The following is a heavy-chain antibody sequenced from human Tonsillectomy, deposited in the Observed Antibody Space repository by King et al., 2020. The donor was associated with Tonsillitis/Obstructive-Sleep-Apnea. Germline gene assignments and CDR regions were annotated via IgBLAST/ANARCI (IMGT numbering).Heavy chain of an antibody. J-gene: IGHJ4*02. CDR1: GFTFSSYA. V-gene: IGHV3-64D*06. CDR3: VKDRYCSSTSCYYYFDY. CDR2: ISSNGGST. Sequence: VQLVQSGGGLVKPGGSLRLSCSASGFTFSSYAMHWVRQAPGKGLEYVSAISSNGGSTYYADSVKGRFTISRDNSKNTLYLQMSSLRAEDTAVYYCVKDRYCSSTSCYYYFDYWGQGTLVTVSS. D-gene: IGHD2-2*01.